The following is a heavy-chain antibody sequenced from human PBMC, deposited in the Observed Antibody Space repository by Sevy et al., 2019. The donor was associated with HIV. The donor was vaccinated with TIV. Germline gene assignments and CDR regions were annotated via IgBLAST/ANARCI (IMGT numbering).Heavy chain of an antibody. Sequence: RGSLRLSCAAPGFRFRDYRMNWVRQAPGKGLEWVSYITSSSNTINYADSVKGRFTISRDNGRNSLYLQINSLRHEDTAVYYCARDRGRGEVALDLWGQGTLVTVSS. D-gene: IGHD3-10*01. CDR1: GFRFRDYR. CDR3: ARDRGRGEVALDL. V-gene: IGHV3-48*02. J-gene: IGHJ5*02. CDR2: ITSSSNTI.